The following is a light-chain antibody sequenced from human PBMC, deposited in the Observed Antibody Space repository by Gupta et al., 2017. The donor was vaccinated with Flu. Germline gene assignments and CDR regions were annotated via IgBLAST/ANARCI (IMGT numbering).Light chain of an antibody. J-gene: IGLJ3*02. CDR2: EVS. CDR1: SRYVGGYNS. Sequence: ALTQPASVSGSPRQSITISCTGTSRYVGGYNSVSWYQQYPGNAPTLLLYEVSNRPSGVSTRFSGSKSANTASLTISGLQAEDEDYYYCTSFTSTSSWVFGGGTKLTVL. CDR3: TSFTSTSSWV. V-gene: IGLV2-14*01.